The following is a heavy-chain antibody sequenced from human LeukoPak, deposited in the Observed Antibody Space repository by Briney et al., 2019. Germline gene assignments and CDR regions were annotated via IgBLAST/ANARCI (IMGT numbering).Heavy chain of an antibody. J-gene: IGHJ4*02. CDR1: GFTFSSYW. V-gene: IGHV3-74*01. CDR2: INSDGSST. CDR3: ASSSYSSSYYVY. Sequence: GGSLRLSCAASGFTFSSYWMHWVRQAPGKGLVWFSRINSDGSSTSYADSVKGRFTISRDNAKNMLYLQMNSLRAEDTAVYYCASSSYSSSYYVYWGQGTLVTVSS. D-gene: IGHD6-13*01.